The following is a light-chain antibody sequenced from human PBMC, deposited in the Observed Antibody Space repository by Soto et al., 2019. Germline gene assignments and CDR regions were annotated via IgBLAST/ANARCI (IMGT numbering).Light chain of an antibody. Sequence: SVLTQPPSASGTPGQRVTISCSGSSSNIGSNTVNWYQQLPGTAPKLLIYSNNQRPSGVPDRFSGSKSGTSASLAISGRQSEDEADYYCAAWDDRLNGPVFGGGTKLTVL. CDR1: SSNIGSNT. J-gene: IGLJ2*01. CDR3: AAWDDRLNGPV. CDR2: SNN. V-gene: IGLV1-44*01.